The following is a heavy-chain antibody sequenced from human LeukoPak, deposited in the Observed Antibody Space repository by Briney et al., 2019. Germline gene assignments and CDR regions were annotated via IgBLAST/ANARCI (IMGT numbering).Heavy chain of an antibody. D-gene: IGHD2-2*01. CDR1: GFTFSTYW. V-gene: IGHV3-7*03. CDR2: MKQDGSET. J-gene: IGHJ4*02. CDR3: SKWKAIVLVPAARSPIDY. Sequence: GGPLRLSCAASGFTFSTYWMTWVRQAPEKGLEWVANMKQDGSETYYVDSVKGRFTISRDNAKNSLYLQMNSLRAEDTAVYYCSKWKAIVLVPAARSPIDYWGQGTLVTVSS.